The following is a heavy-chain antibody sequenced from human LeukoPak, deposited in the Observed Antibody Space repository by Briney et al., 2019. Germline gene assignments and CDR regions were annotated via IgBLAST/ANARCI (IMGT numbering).Heavy chain of an antibody. J-gene: IGHJ5*02. CDR1: GFTFSGSA. D-gene: IGHD4-17*01. Sequence: GGSLRLSCAASGFTFSGSAMHWVRQASGKGLEWVGRIRSKANSYATAYAASVKGRFTISRDDSKNTAYLQMNSLKTEDTAVYYCTRHYDYGAGGGYFDPWGQGTLVTVSS. V-gene: IGHV3-73*01. CDR3: TRHYDYGAGGGYFDP. CDR2: IRSKANSYAT.